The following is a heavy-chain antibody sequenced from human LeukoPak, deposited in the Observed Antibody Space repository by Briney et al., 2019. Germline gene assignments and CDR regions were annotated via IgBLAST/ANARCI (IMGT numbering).Heavy chain of an antibody. CDR2: TETDGDQK. J-gene: IGHJ4*02. D-gene: IGHD3-22*01. Sequence: GGSLRLSCVASGFTFSDYWMSWVRQAPGMGLEWVANTETDGDQKNYVDSVKGRFTISRDNAKDSLYLQMNSLRAEDTAVYYCARVGRRYYYDSSGYQYFGYWGQGTLVTVSS. CDR3: ARVGRRYYYDSSGYQYFGY. V-gene: IGHV3-7*01. CDR1: GFTFSDYW.